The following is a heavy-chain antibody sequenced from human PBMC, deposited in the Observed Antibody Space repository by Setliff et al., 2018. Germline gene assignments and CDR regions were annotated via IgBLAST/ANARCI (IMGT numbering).Heavy chain of an antibody. CDR3: AISTLSICSGGSCPNAFDV. Sequence: GASVKVSCKASGYIFKSYGISWVRQAPGQGLEWMGWISSYNDVTNYAQSFQGRVTMTTDTSKSAAYMDLRGLRSDETAVYYCAISTLSICSGGSCPNAFDVWGQGTMVTVSS. CDR1: GYIFKSYG. CDR2: ISSYNDVT. D-gene: IGHD2-15*01. J-gene: IGHJ3*01. V-gene: IGHV1-18*01.